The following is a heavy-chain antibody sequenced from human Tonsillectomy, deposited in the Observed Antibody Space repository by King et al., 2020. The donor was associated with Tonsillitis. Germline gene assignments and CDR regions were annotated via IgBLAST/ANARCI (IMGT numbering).Heavy chain of an antibody. CDR2: INSDGSST. CDR1: GFTFSSYW. J-gene: IGHJ4*02. V-gene: IGHV3-74*01. Sequence: VQLVESGGGLVQPGGSLRLSCAASGFTFSSYWMHWVRQAPRKGLVWVSRINSDGSSTSYADSVKGRFTISRDNAKNTLYLQMNSLRAEDTAVYYCARDSNVLLWFGESPDFDYRGQGTLVTVSS. D-gene: IGHD3-10*01. CDR3: ARDSNVLLWFGESPDFDY.